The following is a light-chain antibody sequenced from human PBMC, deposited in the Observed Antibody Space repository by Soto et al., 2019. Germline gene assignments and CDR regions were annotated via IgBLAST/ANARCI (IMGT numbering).Light chain of an antibody. CDR1: QSIVHSDGNTY. CDR2: QIS. V-gene: IGKV2-24*01. Sequence: DIVMTQTPLSSPVTLGQPASISCRSSQSIVHSDGNTYLSWLQQRPGQPPRLLIYQISNRFSGVPDRFSGSGAGTDFTLKISRVEAEDVGVYYCMQATQFPFTFGPGTKVDIK. CDR3: MQATQFPFT. J-gene: IGKJ3*01.